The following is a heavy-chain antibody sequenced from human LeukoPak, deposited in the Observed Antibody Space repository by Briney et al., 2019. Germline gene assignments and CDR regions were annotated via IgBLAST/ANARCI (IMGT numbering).Heavy chain of an antibody. D-gene: IGHD2/OR15-2a*01. Sequence: NSSETLSLTCTVSGGSISSSSHYWGWIRQSPGKGLEWIGSIFYSGSTFYNPSLKSRVTISVDTSKNQFSLKLSSVTAADTAVYYCARDVLYFSYDYFDYWGQGTLVTVSS. CDR2: IFYSGST. J-gene: IGHJ4*02. CDR1: GGSISSSSHY. V-gene: IGHV4-39*07. CDR3: ARDVLYFSYDYFDY.